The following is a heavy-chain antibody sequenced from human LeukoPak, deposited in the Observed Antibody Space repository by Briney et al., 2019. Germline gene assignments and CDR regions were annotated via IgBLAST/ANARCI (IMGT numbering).Heavy chain of an antibody. CDR1: GFSFISYA. Sequence: GGSLRLSCEVSGFSFISYAMPWVRQAPGKGLEWVALIRHDEANEYYADSVQGRFTISRDTSKNTLYLQMKSLRAEDTAVYYCAKEYTPSSPLGELDSWGQGTLVTVSS. J-gene: IGHJ4*02. D-gene: IGHD6-6*01. CDR2: IRHDEANE. V-gene: IGHV3-30*02. CDR3: AKEYTPSSPLGELDS.